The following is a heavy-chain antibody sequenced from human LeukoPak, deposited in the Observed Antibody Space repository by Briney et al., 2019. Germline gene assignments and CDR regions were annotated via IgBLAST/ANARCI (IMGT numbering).Heavy chain of an antibody. CDR2: INSDGSGT. D-gene: IGHD1-1*01. Sequence: GGSLRLSCAASGFTFSRYWMHWVRQAPGKGLVWVSHINSDGSGTSYADSVKGRFTISRDNTKNTLYLQLSSLRAEDTAVYYCGREDRFGYNYAYGMDVWGQGTTVAVSS. V-gene: IGHV3-74*01. CDR3: GREDRFGYNYAYGMDV. CDR1: GFTFSRYW. J-gene: IGHJ6*02.